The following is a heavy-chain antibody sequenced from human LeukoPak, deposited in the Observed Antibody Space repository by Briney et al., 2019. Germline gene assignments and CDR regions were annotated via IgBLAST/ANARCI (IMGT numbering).Heavy chain of an antibody. Sequence: SETLSLTCTASGGSISSYYWSWIRQPPGKGLEWIGYIYYSGSTNYNPSLKSRVTISVDTSKNQFSLKLSSVTAADTAVYYCARGAIAASDAFDTWGQGTMVTVSS. CDR2: IYYSGST. V-gene: IGHV4-59*01. CDR3: ARGAIAASDAFDT. J-gene: IGHJ3*02. CDR1: GGSISSYY. D-gene: IGHD2-15*01.